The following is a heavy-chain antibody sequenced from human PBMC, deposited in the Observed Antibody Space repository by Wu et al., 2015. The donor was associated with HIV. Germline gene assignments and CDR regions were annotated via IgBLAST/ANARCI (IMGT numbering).Heavy chain of an antibody. CDR3: ARLRTGILGI. CDR1: GGSFSGYY. J-gene: IGHJ3*02. V-gene: IGHV4-34*01. Sequence: QVQLQQWGAGLLKPSETLSLTCAVYGGSFSGYYWSWIRQPPGKGLEWIGEINHSGSTNYNPSLKSRVTISVDTSKNQFSLKLSSVTAADTAVYYCARLRTGILGIWGQGTMVTVSS. D-gene: IGHD3-16*01. CDR2: INHSGST.